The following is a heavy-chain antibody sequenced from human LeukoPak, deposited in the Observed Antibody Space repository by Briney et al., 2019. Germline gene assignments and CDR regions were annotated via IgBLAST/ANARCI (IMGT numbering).Heavy chain of an antibody. Sequence: PGGSLRLSCAASGFTFSSYSMNWVRQAPGKGLEWVSSISSSSSYIYCADSVKGRFTISRDNAKNSLYLQMNSLRAEDTAVYYCATVGPGYYYSFDYWGQGTLVTVSS. CDR1: GFTFSSYS. J-gene: IGHJ4*02. D-gene: IGHD3-22*01. CDR2: ISSSSSYI. V-gene: IGHV3-21*01. CDR3: ATVGPGYYYSFDY.